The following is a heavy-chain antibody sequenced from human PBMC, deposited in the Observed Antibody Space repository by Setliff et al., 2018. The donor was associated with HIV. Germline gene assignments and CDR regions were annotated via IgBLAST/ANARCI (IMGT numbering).Heavy chain of an antibody. D-gene: IGHD3-3*01. V-gene: IGHV4-31*03. CDR1: GGSISSGGYY. CDR2: IYYSGST. Sequence: SETLSLTCTVSGGSISSGGYYWSWIRQHPGKGLEWIGYIYYSGSTYYNPSLKSRVTISVDTSKNQFSLKLSSVTAADTAAYYCARAEGLIFGVEEGAFDIWGQGTMVTVSS. CDR3: ARAEGLIFGVEEGAFDI. J-gene: IGHJ3*02.